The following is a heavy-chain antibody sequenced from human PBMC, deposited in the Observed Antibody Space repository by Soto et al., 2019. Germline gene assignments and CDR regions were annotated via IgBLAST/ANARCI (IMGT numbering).Heavy chain of an antibody. V-gene: IGHV1-69*01. CDR2: IIPILGTA. J-gene: IGHJ6*02. Sequence: QVELVQSGAEVKKPGSSVKVSCKASVVTFSSYAISWVRQAPGQGLEWMRGIIPILGTANYAHQFQGRDTISADASTSTAYMELSSLRSEDTAVYYWARAVGTEPNGSGDVWGQGTTVTVSS. D-gene: IGHD3-10*01. CDR1: VVTFSSYA. CDR3: ARAVGTEPNGSGDV.